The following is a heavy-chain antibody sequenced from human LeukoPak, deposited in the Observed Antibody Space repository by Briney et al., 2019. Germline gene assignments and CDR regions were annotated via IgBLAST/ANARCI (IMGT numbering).Heavy chain of an antibody. Sequence: QPGGSLRLSCAASGFTVSSNYMSWVRQPPGKGLEWVSVIYSGGSTYYGDSVKGRFTISRGNSKNTLYLQMNSLRAEDTAVYYCARGALRFLDYWGQGTLVTVSS. V-gene: IGHV3-66*01. CDR2: IYSGGST. CDR3: ARGALRFLDY. CDR1: GFTVSSNY. J-gene: IGHJ4*02. D-gene: IGHD4-17*01.